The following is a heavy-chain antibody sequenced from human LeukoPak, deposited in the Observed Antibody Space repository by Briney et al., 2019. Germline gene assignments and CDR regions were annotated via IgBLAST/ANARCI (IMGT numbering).Heavy chain of an antibody. D-gene: IGHD3-22*01. CDR3: ARGPPYDSSGYDINSYGMDV. CDR1: GFTFSSYG. CDR2: IRYDGSNK. Sequence: GGSLRLSCAASGFTFSSYGMHWVRQAPGKGLEWVAFIRYDGSNKYYADSVKGRFTISRDNSKNTLYLQMSSLRSEDTAVYYCARGPPYDSSGYDINSYGMDVWGQGTTVTVSS. J-gene: IGHJ6*02. V-gene: IGHV3-30*02.